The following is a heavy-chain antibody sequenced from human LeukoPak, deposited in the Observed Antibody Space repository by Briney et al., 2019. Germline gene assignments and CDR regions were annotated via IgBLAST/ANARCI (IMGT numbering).Heavy chain of an antibody. CDR2: INSRSDYI. CDR3: ARDAPGNTALDY. Sequence: PGGSLRLSCAASGFTFSSYSMNWVRQAPGKGLEWVSSINSRSDYIYYADSVKGRFTISRDNAKNSLYLQMNSLRAEDTAVYYCARDAPGNTALDYWGQGTLVTVSS. J-gene: IGHJ4*02. D-gene: IGHD5-18*01. V-gene: IGHV3-21*01. CDR1: GFTFSSYS.